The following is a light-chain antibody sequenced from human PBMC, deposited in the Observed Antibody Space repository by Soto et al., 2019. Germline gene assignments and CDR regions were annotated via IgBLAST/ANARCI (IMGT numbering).Light chain of an antibody. Sequence: QSVLTQPPSASGSRGQSVTISCTGTSSDVGGYNYVSWYQQHPGKAPKLMIYEVSKRPSGVPDRFSGSKSGNTASLTVSGLQAHDEADYYCRSYAGSNKSVFGTGTKVTVL. CDR3: RSYAGSNKSV. CDR1: SSDVGGYNY. J-gene: IGLJ1*01. CDR2: EVS. V-gene: IGLV2-8*01.